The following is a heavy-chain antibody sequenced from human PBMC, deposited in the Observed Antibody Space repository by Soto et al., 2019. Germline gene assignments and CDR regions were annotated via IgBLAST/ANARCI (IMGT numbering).Heavy chain of an antibody. Sequence: VQLQESGPGLVKPSETLSLTCTVSGVSISSYYWSWIRQPPGKGLEWIGYIYYSGNTNYNPSLKSRVTISIDASKSQFSLELSSVTAADSAVYFCARGIGQQLPPLDWGQGTLVTVSS. CDR2: IYYSGNT. J-gene: IGHJ4*02. CDR3: ARGIGQQLPPLD. V-gene: IGHV4-59*01. CDR1: GVSISSYY. D-gene: IGHD6-13*01.